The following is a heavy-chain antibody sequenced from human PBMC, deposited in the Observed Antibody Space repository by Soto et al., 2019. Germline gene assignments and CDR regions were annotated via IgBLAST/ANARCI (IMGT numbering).Heavy chain of an antibody. CDR2: IYYRGAT. CDR3: VRLKHDFWSGYLVDN. J-gene: IGHJ4*02. CDR1: GGSISSSDYH. D-gene: IGHD3-3*01. V-gene: IGHV4-39*01. Sequence: SETLSLTCTVSGGSISSSDYHWGWIRQPPGRGLEWIGSIYYRGATYYNVSLKSRLAISIDTSNNQFSLKLTSLTAADTAVFYCVRLKHDFWSGYLVDNWGQGTLVTVSS.